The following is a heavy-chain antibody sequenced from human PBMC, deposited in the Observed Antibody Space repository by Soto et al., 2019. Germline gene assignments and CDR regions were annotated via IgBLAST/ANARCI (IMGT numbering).Heavy chain of an antibody. V-gene: IGHV3-23*01. CDR3: ARGSKDYYPGSRIFDL. CDR2: ITDTGGDT. CDR1: EITFRTGA. Sequence: LRLSFVAYEITFRTGARRWVRQAPWEGLELVSIITDTGGDTKYADSVRGRFTISIDNSKNTLYLQMGSLRADESAVYYCARGSKDYYPGSRIFDLSGRGTLVTVSS. J-gene: IGHJ4*02. D-gene: IGHD3-10*01.